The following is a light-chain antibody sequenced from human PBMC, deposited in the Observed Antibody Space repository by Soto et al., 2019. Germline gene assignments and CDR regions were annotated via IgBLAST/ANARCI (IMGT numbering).Light chain of an antibody. CDR3: CSYAGSYTVV. CDR2: DVS. Sequence: QSVLTQPRSVSGSPGQSVTISCTGTSSDVDGYNYVSWYQQHPGKAPKLMIYDVSKWPSGVPDRFSGSKSGNTASLTISGLQAEDEADYYCCSYAGSYTVVFGGGTKLTVL. CDR1: SSDVDGYNY. V-gene: IGLV2-11*01. J-gene: IGLJ2*01.